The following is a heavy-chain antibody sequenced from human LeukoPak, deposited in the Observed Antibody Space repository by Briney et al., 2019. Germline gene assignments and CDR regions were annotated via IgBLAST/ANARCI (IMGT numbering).Heavy chain of an antibody. D-gene: IGHD6-19*01. CDR3: ARGKGIAVAGLDY. CDR2: ISSSSSYI. V-gene: IGHV3-21*01. CDR1: GFTFSSYS. Sequence: NPGGSLRLSCAASGFTFSSYSMNWVRQAPGKGLEWVSSISSSSSYIYYADSVKGRFTISRDNAKNSLYLQMNSLRAEDTAVYYCARGKGIAVAGLDYWGQGTLVTVSS. J-gene: IGHJ4*02.